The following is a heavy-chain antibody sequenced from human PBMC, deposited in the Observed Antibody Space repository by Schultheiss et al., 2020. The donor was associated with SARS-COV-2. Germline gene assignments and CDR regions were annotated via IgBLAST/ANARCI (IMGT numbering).Heavy chain of an antibody. D-gene: IGHD6-19*01. CDR3: AREQKQWLAPDY. CDR1: GYSISSGYY. CDR2: IYTSGST. V-gene: IGHV4-4*07. J-gene: IGHJ4*02. Sequence: SETLSLTCAVSGYSISSGYYWGWIRQPAGKGLEWIGRIYTSGSTNYNPSLKSRVTMSVDTSKNQFSLKLSSVTAADTAVYYCAREQKQWLAPDYWGQGTLVTVSS.